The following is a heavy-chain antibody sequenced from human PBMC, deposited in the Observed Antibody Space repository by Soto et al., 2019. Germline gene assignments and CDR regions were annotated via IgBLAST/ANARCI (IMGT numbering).Heavy chain of an antibody. V-gene: IGHV3-30-3*01. CDR2: ISYDGSNK. D-gene: IGHD1-1*01. CDR3: VRDYNDGIGRYDY. Sequence: QVQLEESGGAVVQPGRSLRLSCAASGFAFSSYAMQWVRLAPGKGLEWVAGISYDGSNKHYADSVKGRYTISRDNSKTTLFLQMNSLSTEDTAVYYCVRDYNDGIGRYDYWGQGTPVTVSS. CDR1: GFAFSSYA. J-gene: IGHJ4*02.